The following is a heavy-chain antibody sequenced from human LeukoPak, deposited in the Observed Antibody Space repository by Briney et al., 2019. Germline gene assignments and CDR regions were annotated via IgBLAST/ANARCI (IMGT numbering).Heavy chain of an antibody. V-gene: IGHV1-18*01. CDR1: GYTFTSYG. CDR2: ISAYNGNT. CDR3: ARDGTIFGVVIPADY. J-gene: IGHJ4*02. Sequence: ASVKVSCKASGYTFTSYGISWVRQAPGQGLEWMGWISAYNGNTNYAQKLQGRVTMTTDTSTSTAYMELRSLRSDDTAVYYCARDGTIFGVVIPADYWGQGTLVTVSP. D-gene: IGHD3-3*01.